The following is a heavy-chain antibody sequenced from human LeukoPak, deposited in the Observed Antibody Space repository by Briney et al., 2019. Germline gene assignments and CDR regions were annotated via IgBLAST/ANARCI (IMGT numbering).Heavy chain of an antibody. D-gene: IGHD3-9*01. V-gene: IGHV3-23*01. CDR1: GFTFSSYA. J-gene: IGHJ4*02. CDR3: ARGPDYDILTGQFDY. Sequence: GGSLRLSCVASGFTFSSYAMTWVRQAPGKGLEWVSGIRGSGVSTYYADSVKGRFTISRDNAKNSLYLQMNSLRAEDTAVYYCARGPDYDILTGQFDYWGQGTLVTVSS. CDR2: IRGSGVST.